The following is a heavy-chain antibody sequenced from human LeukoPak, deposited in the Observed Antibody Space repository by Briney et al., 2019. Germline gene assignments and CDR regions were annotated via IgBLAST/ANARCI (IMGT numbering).Heavy chain of an antibody. Sequence: PSETLSLTCAVYGGSFSGYYWSWIRQPPGKGLEWIGEINHSGSTNYNPSLMSRVTISLDTSKNHFSLNLSSVTAADTAVYYCARGQGTVTTHWGQGTLVTVSS. CDR3: ARGQGTVTTH. J-gene: IGHJ4*02. CDR1: GGSFSGYY. CDR2: INHSGST. D-gene: IGHD4-17*01. V-gene: IGHV4-34*01.